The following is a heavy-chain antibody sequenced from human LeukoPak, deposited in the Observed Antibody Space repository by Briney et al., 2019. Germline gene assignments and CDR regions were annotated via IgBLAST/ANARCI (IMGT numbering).Heavy chain of an antibody. CDR3: ARVGPELLDAFDI. Sequence: ASVKVSCKASGYTFTSYYMHWVRQAPGQGLEWMGIINPSGGSTSYAQKSQGRVTVTRDTSTSTVYMELSSLRSEDTAVYYCARVGPELLDAFDIWGQGTMVTVPS. D-gene: IGHD1-26*01. V-gene: IGHV1-46*01. J-gene: IGHJ3*02. CDR1: GYTFTSYY. CDR2: INPSGGST.